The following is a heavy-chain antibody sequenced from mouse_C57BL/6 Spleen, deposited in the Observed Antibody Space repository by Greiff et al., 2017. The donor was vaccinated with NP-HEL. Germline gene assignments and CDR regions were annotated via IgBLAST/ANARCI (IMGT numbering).Heavy chain of an antibody. CDR3: ANYDYDDAMDY. V-gene: IGHV1-66*01. D-gene: IGHD2-4*01. CDR1: GYSFTSYY. J-gene: IGHJ4*01. Sequence: QVHVKQSGPELVKPGASVKISCKASGYSFTSYYIHWVKQRPGQGLEWIGWIYPGSGNTKYNEKFKGKATLTADTSSSTAYMQLSSLTSEDSAVYYCANYDYDDAMDYWGQGTSVTVSS. CDR2: IYPGSGNT.